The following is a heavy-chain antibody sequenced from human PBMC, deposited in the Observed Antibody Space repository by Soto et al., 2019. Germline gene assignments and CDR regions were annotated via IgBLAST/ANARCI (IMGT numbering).Heavy chain of an antibody. CDR3: AKDGRRVGPTLNWLDS. J-gene: IGHJ5*01. CDR2: VSGRGGTT. V-gene: IGHV3-23*01. Sequence: EVQLMESGGGLVQPGESLRLSCVVSGLSLSGYALSWVSQAPGNGMEWDSAVSGRGGTTYYADSVKGRITINRDNSKNTLYLQMNGLRVEDTAKYFCAKDGRRVGPTLNWLDSWGQGTQVTVTS. D-gene: IGHD1-26*01. CDR1: GLSLSGYA.